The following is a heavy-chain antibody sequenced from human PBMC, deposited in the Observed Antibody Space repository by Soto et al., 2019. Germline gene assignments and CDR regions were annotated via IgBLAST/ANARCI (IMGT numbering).Heavy chain of an antibody. Sequence: SETLSLTCAVYGGSFSGYYWSWIRQPPGKGLEWIGEINHSGSTNYNPSLKSRVTISVDTSKNQFSLKLSSVTAADTAVYYCARGGLLNAIFEIVATIHGGNWFDPWGQGTLVTVSS. J-gene: IGHJ5*02. V-gene: IGHV4-34*01. CDR2: INHSGST. D-gene: IGHD5-12*01. CDR1: GGSFSGYY. CDR3: ARGGLLNAIFEIVATIHGGNWFDP.